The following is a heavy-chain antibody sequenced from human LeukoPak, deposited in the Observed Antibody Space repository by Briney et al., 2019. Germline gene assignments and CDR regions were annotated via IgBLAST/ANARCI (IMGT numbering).Heavy chain of an antibody. D-gene: IGHD5-24*01. CDR1: GYTFTGYY. V-gene: IGHV1-2*02. CDR3: ARGIRLQSGWSSWWYFDL. Sequence: ASVKLSCKASGYTFTGYYMHWVRQAPGQGLEWMGWINPNSGGTNYAQKFQGRVTMTRDTSISTAYMELSRLRSDDTAVYYCARGIRLQSGWSSWWYFDLWGRGTLVTVSS. J-gene: IGHJ2*01. CDR2: INPNSGGT.